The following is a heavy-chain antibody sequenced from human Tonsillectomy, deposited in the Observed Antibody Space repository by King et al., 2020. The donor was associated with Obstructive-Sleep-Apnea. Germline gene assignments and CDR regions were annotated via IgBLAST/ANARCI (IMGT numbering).Heavy chain of an antibody. V-gene: IGHV4-59*01. Sequence: QLQESGPGLVKPSETLSLTCTVSGGSISSYSWTWIRQPPGKGLEWIGFISNTWITNYNPSLKSRVTISIDPPKNQFSLKLSSVTAADMAVYYCARVWSTVVTNDAFDIWGQGTMVTVSS. J-gene: IGHJ3*02. D-gene: IGHD4-23*01. CDR3: ARVWSTVVTNDAFDI. CDR2: ISNTWIT. CDR1: GGSISSYS.